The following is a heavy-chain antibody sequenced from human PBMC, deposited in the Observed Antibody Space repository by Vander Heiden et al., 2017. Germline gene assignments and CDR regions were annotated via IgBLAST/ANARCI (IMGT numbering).Heavy chain of an antibody. CDR2: VFYSGTT. D-gene: IGHD2-21*02. CDR3: ARLTGGGNYYIIPEY. CDR1: GGSIYSSTYY. V-gene: IGHV4-39*01. J-gene: IGHJ4*02. Sequence: QVQLQESGPGMVKPSETLSLTCTVSGGSIYSSTYYWGWIRQPPGKGLEWIGHVFYSGTTYYNPSLRSRVSISVDTSKNQFSLRLRSVTAADTAVYYCARLTGGGNYYIIPEYWGQGTLGVVSS.